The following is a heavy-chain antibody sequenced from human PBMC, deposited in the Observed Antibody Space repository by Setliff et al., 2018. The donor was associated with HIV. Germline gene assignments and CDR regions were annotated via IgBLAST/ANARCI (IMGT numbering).Heavy chain of an antibody. V-gene: IGHV3-23*01. J-gene: IGHJ4*02. CDR1: GFTFSSYA. CDR3: ARVYDAVVLAGRL. CDR2: ISGSGDTT. D-gene: IGHD2-2*01. Sequence: PGGSLRLSCAASGFTFSSYAMSWVRQAPGKGLEWVSTISGSGDTTYYADSVKGRFTISRDNSRNRLFLQMNSLRVEDTAVYYCARVYDAVVLAGRLWGQGTLVTVSS.